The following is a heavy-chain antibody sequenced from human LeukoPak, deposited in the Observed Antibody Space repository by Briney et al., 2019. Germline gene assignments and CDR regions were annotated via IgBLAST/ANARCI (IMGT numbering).Heavy chain of an antibody. CDR2: ISYDGSNK. CDR3: ARGGDYGRPLLDYGMDV. D-gene: IGHD3-16*01. CDR1: GFTFSSYG. J-gene: IGHJ6*02. V-gene: IGHV3-30*03. Sequence: TGGSLRLSCAASGFTFSSYGMHWVRQAPGKGLEWVAVISYDGSNKYYADSVKGRFTISRDNSKNTLYLQMNSLRAEDTAVYYCARGGDYGRPLLDYGMDVWGQGTTVTVSS.